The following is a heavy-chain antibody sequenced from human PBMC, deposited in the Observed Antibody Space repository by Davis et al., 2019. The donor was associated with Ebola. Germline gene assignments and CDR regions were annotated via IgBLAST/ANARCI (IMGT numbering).Heavy chain of an antibody. CDR3: AKPSVVVGDRTLGFDF. CDR1: GFSFNSYA. V-gene: IGHV3-30*04. D-gene: IGHD2-21*01. J-gene: IGHJ4*02. CDR2: ISHDGRQE. Sequence: PGGSLRLSCAASGFSFNSYAMHWVRQGPGKGLEWVALISHDGRQEYYAESVKGRFTISRDNSKNTLYLQMNSLRPEDTAVYYCAKPSVVVGDRTLGFDFWGQGTLVTVSS.